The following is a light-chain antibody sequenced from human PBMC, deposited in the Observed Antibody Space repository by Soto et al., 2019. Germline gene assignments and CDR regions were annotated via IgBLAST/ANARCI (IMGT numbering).Light chain of an antibody. J-gene: IGLJ2*01. Sequence: SYELTQPPSVSVTPGQTARITCSGDGLPKEYYYWYQQKPGQAPVLVIYKDNQRPSGIPERVSASSSGTIGTLTSSGVQAEDESDYYCQSTDRGSSYVVFGGGTKLTVL. CDR3: QSTDRGSSYVV. CDR1: GLPKEY. V-gene: IGLV3-25*02. CDR2: KDN.